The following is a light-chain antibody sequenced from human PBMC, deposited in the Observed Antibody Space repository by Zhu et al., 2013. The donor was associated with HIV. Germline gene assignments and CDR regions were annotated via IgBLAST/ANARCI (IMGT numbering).Light chain of an antibody. CDR2: AAS. V-gene: IGKV1-39*01. CDR3: QQSYSTPWT. Sequence: DIQMTQSPSSLSASVGDRVVITCRAGQSLSNYLDWYQQKPGKAPKLLIYAASSLESGVPSRFSGSGSGTDFTLTISSLQPEDFATYYCQQSYSTPWTFGQGTKVEIK. J-gene: IGKJ1*01. CDR1: QSLSNY.